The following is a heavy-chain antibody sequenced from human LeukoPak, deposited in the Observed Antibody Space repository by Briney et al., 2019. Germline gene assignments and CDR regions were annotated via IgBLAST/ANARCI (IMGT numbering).Heavy chain of an antibody. CDR2: ISWNSGSI. J-gene: IGHJ4*02. CDR1: GFTFDDYA. Sequence: GGSLRLSCAASGFTFDDYAMHWVRQAPGKGLEWVSGISWNSGSIGYADSVKGRFTISRDNAKNSLYLQMNSLRAEDTALYYCAKDGTYDILTGSPLDYWGQGTLVTVSS. V-gene: IGHV3-9*01. D-gene: IGHD3-9*01. CDR3: AKDGTYDILTGSPLDY.